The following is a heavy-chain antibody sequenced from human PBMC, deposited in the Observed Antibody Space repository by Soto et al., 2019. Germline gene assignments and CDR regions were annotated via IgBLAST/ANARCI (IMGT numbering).Heavy chain of an antibody. Sequence: PSETLSLTCAVYGGSFSGYYWSWIRQPPGKGLEWNGEINHSGSTNYNPSLKSRVTISVDTSRNQFSLKLSSVTAADTAVYYCARGGDDILTGYYKPYYFDYWGQGTLVTVSS. D-gene: IGHD3-9*01. CDR1: GGSFSGYY. V-gene: IGHV4-34*01. J-gene: IGHJ4*02. CDR3: ARGGDDILTGYYKPYYFDY. CDR2: INHSGST.